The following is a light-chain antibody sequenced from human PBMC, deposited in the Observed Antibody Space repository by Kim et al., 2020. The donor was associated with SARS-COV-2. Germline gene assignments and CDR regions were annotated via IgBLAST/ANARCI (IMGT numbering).Light chain of an antibody. J-gene: IGKJ1*01. CDR1: RNFSSS. CDR3: QQYNSWPRT. CDR2: DTA. V-gene: IGKV3-15*01. Sequence: VSPEEKVTRSCSATRNFSSSFAWYEQKPGQDPSLLIYDTAARATGIPARFSSSGSGTEFTLTISSLQSEDFAVYYCQQYNSWPRTFGQGTKVDIK.